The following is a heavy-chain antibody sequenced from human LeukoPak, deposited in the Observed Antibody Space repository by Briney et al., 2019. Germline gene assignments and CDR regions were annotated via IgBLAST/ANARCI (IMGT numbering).Heavy chain of an antibody. CDR3: ARDVTYYGGDWFDP. CDR2: ISSATSTI. D-gene: IGHD4-23*01. CDR1: GFTFSSTG. Sequence: GGSLRLSCAASGFTFSSTGMNWVRQAPGKGLEWVSYISSATSTIYYADSVKGRFTTSRDNAKNSLYLQMNSLRAEDTAVYYCARDVTYYGGDWFDPWGQGTLVTVSS. V-gene: IGHV3-48*04. J-gene: IGHJ5*02.